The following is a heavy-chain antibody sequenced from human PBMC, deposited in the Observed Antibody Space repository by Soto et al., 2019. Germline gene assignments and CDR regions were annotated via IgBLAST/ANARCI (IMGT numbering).Heavy chain of an antibody. Sequence: PSETLSLTCTVSGGSISSGGYYWSWIRQHPGKGLEWIGYIYYSGSTYYNPSLKSRVTISVDTSKNQFSLKLSSVTAADTAVYYCARDYCSGGSCFLFDYWGQGTLVTVSS. D-gene: IGHD2-15*01. CDR1: GGSISSGGYY. CDR2: IYYSGST. V-gene: IGHV4-31*03. J-gene: IGHJ4*02. CDR3: ARDYCSGGSCFLFDY.